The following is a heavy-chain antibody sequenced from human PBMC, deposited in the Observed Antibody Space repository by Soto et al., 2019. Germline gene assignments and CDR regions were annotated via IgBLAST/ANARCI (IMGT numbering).Heavy chain of an antibody. CDR3: ARETYGDYLGYFDP. CDR1: GGSISSSNW. J-gene: IGHJ5*02. Sequence: SETLSLTCAVSGGSISSSNWWSWVRQPPGKGLEWIGEIYHSGSTNYNPSLKSRVTISVDTSKNQFSLELTSVTTADTAVYYCARETYGDYLGYFDPWGQGIQVTVSS. D-gene: IGHD4-17*01. CDR2: IYHSGST. V-gene: IGHV4-4*02.